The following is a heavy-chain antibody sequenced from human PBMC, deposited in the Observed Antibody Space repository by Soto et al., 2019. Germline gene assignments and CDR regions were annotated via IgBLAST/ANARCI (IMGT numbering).Heavy chain of an antibody. CDR3: ARAGGPYDSSGYCDADLDY. V-gene: IGHV5-10-1*01. CDR2: IDPSDSYT. CDR1: GYSFTSYW. D-gene: IGHD3-22*01. J-gene: IGHJ4*02. Sequence: PGESLKISCKGSGYSFTSYWISWVRQMPGKGLEWMGRIDPSDSYTNYSPSFQGHVTISADKSISTAYLQWSSLKASDTAMYYCARAGGPYDSSGYCDADLDYWGQGTLVTVSS.